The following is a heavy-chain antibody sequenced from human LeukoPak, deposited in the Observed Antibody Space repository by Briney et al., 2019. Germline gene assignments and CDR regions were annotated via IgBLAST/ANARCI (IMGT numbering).Heavy chain of an antibody. Sequence: SSQTLSLTCTVSGGSTNNYYWRWIRQSAGKGLEWIGRIYPSGRSNYNPSLKSRVTMSVDTSKNQVSLKLTSVTAADTAVYYCARGLGATTSEALDLWGQGTMVTVSS. CDR2: IYPSGRS. CDR3: ARGLGATTSEALDL. J-gene: IGHJ3*01. CDR1: GGSTNNYY. D-gene: IGHD1-26*01. V-gene: IGHV4-4*07.